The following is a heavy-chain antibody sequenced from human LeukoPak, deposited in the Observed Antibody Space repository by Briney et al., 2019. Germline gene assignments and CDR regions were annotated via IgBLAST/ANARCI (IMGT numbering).Heavy chain of an antibody. J-gene: IGHJ3*02. V-gene: IGHV1-24*01. CDR1: GYTLTELS. CDR3: AAVKTYYYDTSGYYFPLNAFDI. D-gene: IGHD3-22*01. Sequence: GASVKVSCKVSGYTLTELSMHWVRQAPGKGLEWMGGIDPEDGETIYAQKFQGRVTMTEDTSTDTAYMELSSLRSEDTAVYYCAAVKTYYYDTSGYYFPLNAFDIWGQGTMVTVSS. CDR2: IDPEDGET.